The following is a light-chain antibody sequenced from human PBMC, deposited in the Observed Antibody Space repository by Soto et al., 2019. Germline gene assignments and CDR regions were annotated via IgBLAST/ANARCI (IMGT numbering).Light chain of an antibody. J-gene: IGKJ5*01. CDR2: GAS. CDR1: QDIVSN. V-gene: IGKV3-15*01. CDR3: QQYNKWPPIT. Sequence: IVMKQSPVTLSVSPGERATLSCRASQDIVSNVAWYQQRPGQAPRLLIYGASTRATGIPARFSGGGPGTEFTLTISSLQSEDFAVYYCQQYNKWPPITFGQGTRLEIK.